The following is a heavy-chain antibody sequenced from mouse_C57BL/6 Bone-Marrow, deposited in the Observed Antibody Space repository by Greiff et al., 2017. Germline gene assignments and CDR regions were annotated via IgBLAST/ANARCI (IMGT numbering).Heavy chain of an antibody. J-gene: IGHJ3*01. D-gene: IGHD2-3*01. CDR2: IDPSDSET. V-gene: IGHV1-52*01. Sequence: QVQLQQPGAELVRPGSSVKLSCKASGYTFTSYWMHWVKQRPIQGLEWIGNIDPSDSETHYNQKFKDKATLTVDKSSSTAYMQLSSLTSEDSAVYYCARGNWLLLFAYWGQGTLVTVSA. CDR3: ARGNWLLLFAY. CDR1: GYTFTSYW.